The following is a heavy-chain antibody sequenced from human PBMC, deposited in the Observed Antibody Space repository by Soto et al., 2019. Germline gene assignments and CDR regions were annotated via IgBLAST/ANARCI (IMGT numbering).Heavy chain of an antibody. CDR3: ARVTSMVRGVIDNWFDP. V-gene: IGHV1-69*01. Sequence: QVPLVQSGAEVKKPGSSVTVSCKASGGTFSSYAIHWVRQAPGQGLEWMGGIIPMYGPAKYAQRFQGRVTNNADEATTTVYMELTSLTSQDTAVYYCARVTSMVRGVIDNWFDPWGHGTLVTVSS. CDR1: GGTFSSYA. CDR2: IIPMYGPA. D-gene: IGHD3-10*01. J-gene: IGHJ5*02.